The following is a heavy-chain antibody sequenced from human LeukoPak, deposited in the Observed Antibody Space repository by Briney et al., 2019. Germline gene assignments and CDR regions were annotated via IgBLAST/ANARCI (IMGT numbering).Heavy chain of an antibody. CDR2: IYYTGTT. Sequence: SETLSLTCTVSSGSITRGDYYWSWIRQPPGKDLEWIGYIYYTGTTLYNPSLKSRVIISADTSKNQFSLNLSSVTAADTAVYYCARVEAAPRGNWFDPWGQGTLVTVSS. D-gene: IGHD6-25*01. CDR3: ARVEAAPRGNWFDP. J-gene: IGHJ5*02. CDR1: SGSITRGDYY. V-gene: IGHV4-30-4*01.